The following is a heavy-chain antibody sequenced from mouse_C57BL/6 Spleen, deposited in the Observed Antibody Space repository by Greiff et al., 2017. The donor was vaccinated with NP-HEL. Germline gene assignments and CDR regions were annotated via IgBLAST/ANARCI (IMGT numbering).Heavy chain of an antibody. V-gene: IGHV3-6*01. CDR3: ARRWDGDYFDY. J-gene: IGHJ2*01. CDR1: GYSITSGYY. CDR2: ISYDGSN. D-gene: IGHD4-1*01. Sequence: ESGPGLVKPSQSLSLTCSVTGYSITSGYYWNWIRQFPGNKLEWMGYISYDGSNNYNPSLKNRISITRDTSKNQFFLKLNSVTTEDTATYYCARRWDGDYFDYWGQGTTLTVSS.